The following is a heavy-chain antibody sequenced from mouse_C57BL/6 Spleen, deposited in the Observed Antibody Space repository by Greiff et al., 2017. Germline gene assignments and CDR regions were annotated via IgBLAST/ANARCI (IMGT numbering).Heavy chain of an antibody. CDR2: IYPGSGNT. J-gene: IGHJ1*03. CDR3: ARSGRQGYFDV. CDR1: GYTFTDYY. Sequence: QVQLQQSGAELVRPGASVKLSCKASGYTFTDYYINWVKQRPGQGLEWIARIYPGSGNTYYNEKFKGKATLTAEKSSSTAYMQLSSLTSEDSAVYFCARSGRQGYFDVWGTGTTDTVCS. V-gene: IGHV1-76*01. D-gene: IGHD2-12*01.